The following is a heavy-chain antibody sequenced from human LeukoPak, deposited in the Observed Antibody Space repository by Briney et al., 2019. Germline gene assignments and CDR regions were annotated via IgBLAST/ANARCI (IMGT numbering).Heavy chain of an antibody. D-gene: IGHD2-2*02. CDR3: ARHIRGWFDP. J-gene: IGHJ5*02. Sequence: SETLSLTCAVYGGSFSGYYWSWIRQPPGKGLGWIGEINHSGSTNYNPSLKSRVTISVDTSKNQFSLKLSSVTAADTAVYYCARHIRGWFDPWGQGTLVTVSS. V-gene: IGHV4-34*01. CDR2: INHSGST. CDR1: GGSFSGYY.